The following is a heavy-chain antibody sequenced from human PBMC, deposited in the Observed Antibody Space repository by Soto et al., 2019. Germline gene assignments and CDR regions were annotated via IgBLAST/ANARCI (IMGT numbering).Heavy chain of an antibody. J-gene: IGHJ3*02. CDR2: ISTSTGNT. Sequence: QVRLVQSGTEVKKPGASVKVSCKASGYTFTNYDVTWVRQAPGQGLEWMGSISTSTGNTNYAQKLQGRVTMTTDTSASTAYMELRSLRSDDTAVYYCARGEGMAARHDGYDIWGQGTMVTVSS. D-gene: IGHD6-6*01. CDR3: ARGEGMAARHDGYDI. V-gene: IGHV1-18*04. CDR1: GYTFTNYD.